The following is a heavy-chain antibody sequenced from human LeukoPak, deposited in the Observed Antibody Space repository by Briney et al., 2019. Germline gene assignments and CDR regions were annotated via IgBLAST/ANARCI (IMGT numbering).Heavy chain of an antibody. CDR3: ARDWQWQQLDGDAFDI. Sequence: PGGSLRLSCAASRFTFSGYWMSWVRQAPGKGLEWVANIKQDGSEKYYVYSVKGRFTISRDNAKNSLFLQMNSLRAEDTAVYYCARDWQWQQLDGDAFDIWGQGTMVSVSS. V-gene: IGHV3-7*04. CDR2: IKQDGSEK. D-gene: IGHD6-13*01. J-gene: IGHJ3*02. CDR1: RFTFSGYW.